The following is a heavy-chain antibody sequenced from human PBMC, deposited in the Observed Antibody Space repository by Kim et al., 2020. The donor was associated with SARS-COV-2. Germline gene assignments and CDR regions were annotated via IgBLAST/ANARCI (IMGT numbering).Heavy chain of an antibody. CDR3: TRAQYGGYAY. J-gene: IGHJ4*02. CDR2: SN. Sequence: SNDYAVSVKSRITINPDTSKNQFSLHLSSVTPEDTAMYYCTRAQYGGYAYWGQGTLVTVSS. V-gene: IGHV6-1*01. D-gene: IGHD5-12*01.